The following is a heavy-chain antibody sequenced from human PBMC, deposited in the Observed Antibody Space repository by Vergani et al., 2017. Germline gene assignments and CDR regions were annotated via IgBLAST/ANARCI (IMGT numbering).Heavy chain of an antibody. Sequence: EVQLLESGGGLVQPGGSRRLSCAGAGFTFDTDTMAYVRQAPGKGLEWVATISSGGGAVKGRFTISRDNSKNTLFLQMNSLKDEDTAVYYCTTAWGLYYLHGEYFQYWGRGTLVSVSS. D-gene: IGHD3-10*01. CDR3: TTAWGLYYLHGEYFQY. CDR1: GFTFDTDT. J-gene: IGHJ1*01. V-gene: IGHV3-23*01. CDR2: ISSGGG.